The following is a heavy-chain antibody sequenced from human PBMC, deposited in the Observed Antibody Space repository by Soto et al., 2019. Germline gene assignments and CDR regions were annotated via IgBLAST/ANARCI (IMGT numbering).Heavy chain of an antibody. CDR3: ARQNYGDYYYYGMDV. CDR2: IYPGDSYT. CDR1: GYSFTSYW. Sequence: GESLKISCKGSGYSFTSYWIGWVRQMPGKGLEWMGIIYPGDSYTRYSPSFQGQVTISADKSISTAYLQWSSLKASDTAMYYCARQNYGDYYYYGMDVWGQGTTVTVSS. J-gene: IGHJ6*02. V-gene: IGHV5-51*01. D-gene: IGHD4-17*01.